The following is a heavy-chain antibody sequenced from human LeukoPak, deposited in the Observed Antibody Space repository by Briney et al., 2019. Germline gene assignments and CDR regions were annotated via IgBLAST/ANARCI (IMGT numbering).Heavy chain of an antibody. CDR2: INHSGST. J-gene: IGHJ6*02. V-gene: IGHV4-34*01. CDR3: HQYCGGDCPLYYYYGMDV. Sequence: SETLSLTCAVYGGSFSGYYWGWIRQPPGKGLEWIGEINHSGSTNYNPSLKSRVTISVDTSKNQFSLKLSSVTAADTAVYYCHQYCGGDCPLYYYYGMDVWGQGTTVTVSS. CDR1: GGSFSGYY. D-gene: IGHD2-21*02.